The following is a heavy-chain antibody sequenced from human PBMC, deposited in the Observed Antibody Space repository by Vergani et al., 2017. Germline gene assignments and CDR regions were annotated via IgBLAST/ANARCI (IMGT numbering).Heavy chain of an antibody. CDR1: GFTVSSNY. Sequence: EVQLVETGGGLIQPGGSLRLSCAASGFTVSSNYMSWVRQAPGKGLEWVSVIYSGGSTYYADSVKGRFTISRDNSKNTLYLQMNSLRAEDTAVYYCARDCHYDFWSGYHYYYYYGMDVWGQGTTVTVSS. CDR2: IYSGGST. V-gene: IGHV3-53*02. D-gene: IGHD3-3*01. J-gene: IGHJ6*02. CDR3: ARDCHYDFWSGYHYYYYYGMDV.